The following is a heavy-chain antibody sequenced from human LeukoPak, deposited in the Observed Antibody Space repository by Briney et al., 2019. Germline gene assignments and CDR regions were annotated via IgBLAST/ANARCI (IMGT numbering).Heavy chain of an antibody. J-gene: IGHJ4*02. Sequence: PSETLSLTCTVSGGSIRSSYYYWGWIRQPPGKGLEWIGSIYDSGSTYYNPSLKSRVTISVDTSKNQFSLKLSSVTAADTSVYYCARGRGSSWYFSNYWGQGTLVTVSS. CDR2: IYDSGST. CDR1: GGSIRSSYYY. D-gene: IGHD6-13*01. V-gene: IGHV4-39*01. CDR3: ARGRGSSWYFSNY.